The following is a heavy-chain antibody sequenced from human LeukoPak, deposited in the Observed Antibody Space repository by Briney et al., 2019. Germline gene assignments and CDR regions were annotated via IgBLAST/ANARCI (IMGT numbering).Heavy chain of an antibody. V-gene: IGHV3-9*01. D-gene: IGHD5-18*01. CDR1: GFTFDDYA. CDR2: ISWNSGSI. CDR3: AKSDSADALDI. Sequence: PGRSLRLSCAASGFTFDDYAMHWVRQAPGKGLEWVSGISWNSGSIGYADSVKGRFTISRDNAKNSLYLQMNSLRAEDTALYYCAKSDSADALDIWGQGTMVTVSS. J-gene: IGHJ3*02.